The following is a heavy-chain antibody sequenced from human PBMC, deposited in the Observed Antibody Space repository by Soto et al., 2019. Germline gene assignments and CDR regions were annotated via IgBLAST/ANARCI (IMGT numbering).Heavy chain of an antibody. CDR3: ARGDGGSGGDSGFDF. V-gene: IGHV1-69*02. CDR1: GGTFSSYT. CDR2: IIPMIGVA. Sequence: QVQLVQSGAEVKKPGSSVKVSCKVSGGTFSSYTFTWVRQAPGQGPEWVGRIIPMIGVANYAQKFKGRVTITADKSTSKAYMELSSLRADDTAVYYCARGDGGSGGDSGFDFWGQGTLVTVSS. J-gene: IGHJ4*02. D-gene: IGHD3-10*01.